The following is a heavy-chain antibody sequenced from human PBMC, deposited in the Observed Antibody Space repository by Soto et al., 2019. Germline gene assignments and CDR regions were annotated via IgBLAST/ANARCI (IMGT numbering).Heavy chain of an antibody. Sequence: PSETLSLTCTVSGGSISGHYWSWIRQPAGKGLEWIGRIYRSGNTNFNPSLKSRVTMSVDTSKNQFSLKLSSVTVADTAVYYCARDSQIWFDPWGQGTLVTVPS. CDR1: GGSISGHY. J-gene: IGHJ5*02. CDR2: IYRSGNT. CDR3: ARDSQIWFDP. V-gene: IGHV4-4*07.